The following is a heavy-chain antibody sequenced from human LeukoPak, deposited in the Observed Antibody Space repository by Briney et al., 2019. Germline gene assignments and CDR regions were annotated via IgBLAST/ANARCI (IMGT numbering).Heavy chain of an antibody. CDR2: INPNSGGT. CDR1: GYTFTGYY. D-gene: IGHD2-2*01. Sequence: ASVTVSCKASGYTFTGYYMHWVRQAPGQGLEWMGWINPNSGGTNYAQKFQGRVTMTRDTSISTAYMELSRLRSDDTAVYYCAREGGTLGYCSSTSCSALDYWGQGTLVTVSS. J-gene: IGHJ4*02. CDR3: AREGGTLGYCSSTSCSALDY. V-gene: IGHV1-2*02.